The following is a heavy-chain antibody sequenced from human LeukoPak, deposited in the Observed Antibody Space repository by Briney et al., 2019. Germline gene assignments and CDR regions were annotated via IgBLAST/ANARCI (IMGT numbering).Heavy chain of an antibody. V-gene: IGHV3-23*01. Sequence: PGGSLRLSCAASGFTFSSYAMSWVRQAPGKGLEWVSAISGSGGSTYYADSVRGRFTISRDNSKNTLYLQMNSLRAEDTAVYYCAKRLNFGDYFDYWGQGTLVTVSS. CDR3: AKRLNFGDYFDY. J-gene: IGHJ4*02. CDR1: GFTFSSYA. CDR2: ISGSGGST. D-gene: IGHD3-10*01.